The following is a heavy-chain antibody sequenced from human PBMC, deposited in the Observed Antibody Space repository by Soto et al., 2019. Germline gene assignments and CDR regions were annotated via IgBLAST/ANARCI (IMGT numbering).Heavy chain of an antibody. D-gene: IGHD3-16*01. Sequence: GGSLRLSCAASGFTFSSYGMHRVRQAPGKGLEWVAVIWYDGSNKYYADSVKGRFTISRDNSKNTLYLQMNSLRAEDTAVYYCATVIMITFGGSSDYWGQGTLVTVSS. J-gene: IGHJ4*02. CDR1: GFTFSSYG. V-gene: IGHV3-33*01. CDR3: ATVIMITFGGSSDY. CDR2: IWYDGSNK.